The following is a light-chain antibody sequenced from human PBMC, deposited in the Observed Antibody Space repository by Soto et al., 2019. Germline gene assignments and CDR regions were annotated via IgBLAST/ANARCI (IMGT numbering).Light chain of an antibody. Sequence: QSVLTQPRSVSGSPGQSVTISCTGTSSDVGAYNYVSWYQQHPGKAPKFMIYDVSKRPSGVPDRFSGSKSGNTASLTISGLQAEDEADYYCCSYAGTYSYVFGTGIKVTVL. CDR2: DVS. CDR1: SSDVGAYNY. V-gene: IGLV2-11*01. CDR3: CSYAGTYSYV. J-gene: IGLJ1*01.